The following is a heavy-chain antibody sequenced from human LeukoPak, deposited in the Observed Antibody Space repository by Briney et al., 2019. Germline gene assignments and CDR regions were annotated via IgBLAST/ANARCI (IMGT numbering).Heavy chain of an antibody. CDR2: IKQDGSEK. CDR1: GFTFSSYW. J-gene: IGHJ4*02. V-gene: IGHV3-7*01. Sequence: TGGSLRLSRAASGFTFSSYWMSWVRQAPGKGLEWVANIKQDGSEKYYVDSVKGRFTISRDNAKNSLYLEMNSLRAEDTAVYYCARDRGGSYSAIDYWGQGTLVTVSS. CDR3: ARDRGGSYSAIDY. D-gene: IGHD1-26*01.